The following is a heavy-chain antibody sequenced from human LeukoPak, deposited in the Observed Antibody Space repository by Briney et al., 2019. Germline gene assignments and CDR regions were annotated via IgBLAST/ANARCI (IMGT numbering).Heavy chain of an antibody. D-gene: IGHD2-21*01. J-gene: IGHJ4*02. V-gene: IGHV3-23*01. Sequence: GGSLRLSCATSGFPFETNAMSWVRQAPGKGLEWVATIGNTETFYADSVTGRFTISRDNSKNTVNLQMNRLRVEDTAIYYCAKDWIRLNRVFDCFDSWGQGTLVTVSS. CDR1: GFPFETNA. CDR3: AKDWIRLNRVFDCFDS. CDR2: IGNTET.